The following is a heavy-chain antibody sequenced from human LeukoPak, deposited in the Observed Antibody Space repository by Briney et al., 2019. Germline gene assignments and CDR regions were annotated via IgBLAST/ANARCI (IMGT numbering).Heavy chain of an antibody. CDR2: IYSGGST. V-gene: IGHV3-66*01. Sequence: PGGSLRLSCAASGFTVSSNYMSWVRQAPGKGLEWVSVIYSGGSTYYADSVKGRFTISRDNSKNTLYLQMNSLRAEDTAVYYCAWDVGSFGRRYYGMDVWGQGTTVTVSS. D-gene: IGHD3-10*01. CDR3: AWDVGSFGRRYYGMDV. CDR1: GFTVSSNY. J-gene: IGHJ6*02.